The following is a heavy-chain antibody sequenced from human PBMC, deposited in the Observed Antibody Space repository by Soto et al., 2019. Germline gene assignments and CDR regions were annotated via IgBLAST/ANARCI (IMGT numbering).Heavy chain of an antibody. CDR2: INHSGST. D-gene: IGHD3-3*01. Sequence: SETLSLTCAVYGGSFSGYYWSWIRQPPGKGLEWIGEINHSGSTNYNPSLKSRVTISVDTSKNQFSLKLSSVTAADTAVYYCGRVGGYYTRDYYYYYYMDVWGKGTTVTVSS. J-gene: IGHJ6*03. CDR1: GGSFSGYY. V-gene: IGHV4-34*01. CDR3: GRVGGYYTRDYYYYYYMDV.